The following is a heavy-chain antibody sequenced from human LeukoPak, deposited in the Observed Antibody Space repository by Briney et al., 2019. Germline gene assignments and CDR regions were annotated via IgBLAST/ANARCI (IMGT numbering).Heavy chain of an antibody. CDR1: GDSISSGNW. CDR3: ARVGDYGDYVHSHYYYYYYMDV. J-gene: IGHJ6*03. Sequence: PSETLSLTCAVSGDSISSGNWWSWVRQPPGKGLEWIGEIDHSGRNNYNPSLKSRVTISVDKSKNHFSLKLSSVTAADTAVYYCARVGDYGDYVHSHYYYYYYMDVWGKGTTVTVSS. V-gene: IGHV4-4*02. D-gene: IGHD4-17*01. CDR2: IDHSGRN.